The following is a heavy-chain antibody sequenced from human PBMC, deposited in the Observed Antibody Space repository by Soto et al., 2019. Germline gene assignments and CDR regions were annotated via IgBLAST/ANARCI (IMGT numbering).Heavy chain of an antibody. J-gene: IGHJ5*02. CDR1: GGTFSSYA. CDR3: ARGAEMATIQYKWFDP. V-gene: IGHV1-69*13. CDR2: IIPIFGTA. Sequence: SVKVSWKASGGTFSSYAISWVRQAPGQGLEWMGGIIPIFGTANYAQKFQGRVTITADESTSTAYMELSSLRSEDTAVYYCARGAEMATIQYKWFDPWGQGPLVTV. D-gene: IGHD5-12*01.